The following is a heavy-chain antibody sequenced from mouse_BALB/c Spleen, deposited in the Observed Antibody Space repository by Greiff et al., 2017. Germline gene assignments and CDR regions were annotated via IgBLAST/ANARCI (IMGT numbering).Heavy chain of an antibody. Sequence: QVQLQQSGAELVKPGASVKLSCKASGYTFTSYYMYWVKQRPGQGLEWIGEINPSNGGTNFNEKFKSKATLTVDKSSSTAYMQLSSLTSEDSAVYYCTRSDYYGNYQGWFAYWGQGTLVTVSA. CDR2: INPSNGGT. V-gene: IGHV1S81*02. D-gene: IGHD2-1*01. CDR3: TRSDYYGNYQGWFAY. J-gene: IGHJ3*01. CDR1: GYTFTSYY.